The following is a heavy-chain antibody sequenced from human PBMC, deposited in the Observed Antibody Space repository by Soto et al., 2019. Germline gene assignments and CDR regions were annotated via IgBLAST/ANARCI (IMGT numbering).Heavy chain of an antibody. Sequence: GGSLRLSCAASGFTFSSYSMNWVLQAPGKGLEWVSYISSSSSTIYYADSVKGRFTISRDNAKNSLYLQINSLRDEDTAVYYCVRDILRFWSGYYLERGFAPWGRGTLDIVSA. D-gene: IGHD3-3*01. CDR3: VRDILRFWSGYYLERGFAP. CDR1: GFTFSSYS. V-gene: IGHV3-48*02. CDR2: ISSSSSTI. J-gene: IGHJ5*02.